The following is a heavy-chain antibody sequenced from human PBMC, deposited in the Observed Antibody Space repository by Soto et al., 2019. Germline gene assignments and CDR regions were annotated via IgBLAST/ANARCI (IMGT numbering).Heavy chain of an antibody. CDR3: ARATYYYYYYMDV. V-gene: IGHV3-11*01. J-gene: IGHJ6*03. CDR2: ISSSGSTI. Sequence: PGGSLRLSCAASGFTFSDYYMSWIRQAPGKGLEWVSYISSSGSTIYYADSVKGRFTISRDNAKNSLYLQMNSLRAEDTAVYYCARATYYYYYYMDVWGKGTTVTVSS. CDR1: GFTFSDYY.